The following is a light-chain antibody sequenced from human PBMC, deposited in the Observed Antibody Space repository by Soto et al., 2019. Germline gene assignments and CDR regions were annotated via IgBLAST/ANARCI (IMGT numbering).Light chain of an antibody. CDR2: SST. CDR3: LLYYGGAWV. V-gene: IGLV7-43*01. Sequence: QTEVTQEPSLTVSPGGTVTLTCASSTGAVTSGYYPNWFQQKPGQPPRALIYSSTNKYSWTPARFSGSLLGGKAALTLSGVQPEDEAEYYCLLYYGGAWVFGGGTKLTVL. J-gene: IGLJ3*02. CDR1: TGAVTSGYY.